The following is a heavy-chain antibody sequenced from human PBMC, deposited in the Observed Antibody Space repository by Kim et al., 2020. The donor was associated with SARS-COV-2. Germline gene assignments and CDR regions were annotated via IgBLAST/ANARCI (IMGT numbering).Heavy chain of an antibody. CDR3: ARRSAFVLMVYAIPYFDY. Sequence: GGFLRLSCAASGFTFSDYYMSWIRQAPGKGLEWVSYISSSGSTIYYADSVKGRFTISRDNAKNSLYLQINSLRAEDTAVYYCARRSAFVLMVYAIPYFDYWGQGTLVTVSS. D-gene: IGHD2-8*01. CDR1: GFTFSDYY. V-gene: IGHV3-11*01. CDR2: ISSSGSTI. J-gene: IGHJ4*02.